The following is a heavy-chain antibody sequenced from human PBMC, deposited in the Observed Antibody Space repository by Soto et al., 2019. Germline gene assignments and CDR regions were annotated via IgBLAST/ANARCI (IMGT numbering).Heavy chain of an antibody. CDR2: VTSSPSSM. V-gene: IGHV3-21*01. CDR3: AREADFASSGYVLDY. D-gene: IGHD3-22*01. CDR1: GFTFIGFS. Sequence: GGSLRLSCAASGFTFIGFSMNWVRQAPGKGLEWVSSVTSSPSSMFYADSVKGRFTISRDDAKDSLFLQMNSLRADDTAVYYCAREADFASSGYVLDYWGLGTLVTVSS. J-gene: IGHJ4*02.